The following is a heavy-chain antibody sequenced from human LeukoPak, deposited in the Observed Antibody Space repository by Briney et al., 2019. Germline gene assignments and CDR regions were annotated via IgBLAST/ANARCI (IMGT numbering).Heavy chain of an antibody. CDR2: ITSSSASM. V-gene: IGHV3-21*01. CDR3: ARTYYDILTAYNPYFDY. Sequence: PGGSLRLSCAASGFTFSSYEMNWVRQAPGKGLEWVSSITSSSASMYYADSVKGRFTISRDNAENSLYLQMNSLRAEDTAVYYCARTYYDILTAYNPYFDYWGQGTLVTVSS. J-gene: IGHJ4*02. D-gene: IGHD3-9*01. CDR1: GFTFSSYE.